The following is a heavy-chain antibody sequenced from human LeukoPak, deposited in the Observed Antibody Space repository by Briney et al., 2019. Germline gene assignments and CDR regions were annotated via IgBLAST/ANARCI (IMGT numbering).Heavy chain of an antibody. CDR1: GFTFSDYA. J-gene: IGHJ3*02. CDR3: VGSVWELEAFDI. V-gene: IGHV3-23*01. Sequence: PGGSLRLSCAASGFTFSDYAMNWVRQGPGKGLEWVSTIRGSGRTTYCADSVKGRFTISRDNSKNTLYLQMNSLRAEDTAVYYCVGSVWELEAFDIWGQGTMVTVSS. CDR2: IRGSGRTT. D-gene: IGHD1-26*01.